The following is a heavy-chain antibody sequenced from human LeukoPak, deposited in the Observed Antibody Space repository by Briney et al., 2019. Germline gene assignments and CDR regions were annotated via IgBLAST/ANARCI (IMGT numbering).Heavy chain of an antibody. CDR3: SGGVTRRAGFDY. Sequence: GGSLKLSCAASGLTVSSNYMSWVRQAPGKGLEWVSVIYSGGSTYYADSVKGRFTISRHNSKNTLYLQMNSLRAEDTAVYYCSGGVTRRAGFDYWGQGTLVTVSS. D-gene: IGHD5-12*01. J-gene: IGHJ4*02. CDR2: IYSGGST. CDR1: GLTVSSNY. V-gene: IGHV3-53*04.